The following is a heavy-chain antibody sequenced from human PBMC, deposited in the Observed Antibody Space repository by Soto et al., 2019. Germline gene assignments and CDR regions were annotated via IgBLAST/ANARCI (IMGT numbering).Heavy chain of an antibody. D-gene: IGHD3-3*01. Sequence: SETLSLTCTVSGGSISSGDYYWSWIRQPPGKGLEWIGYIYYSGSTYYNPSLKSRVTISVDTSKNQFSLKLSSVTAADTAVYYCAREVDDLGLIMDVWGKGTTVTVSS. V-gene: IGHV4-30-4*01. CDR1: GGSISSGDYY. CDR3: AREVDDLGLIMDV. CDR2: IYYSGST. J-gene: IGHJ6*03.